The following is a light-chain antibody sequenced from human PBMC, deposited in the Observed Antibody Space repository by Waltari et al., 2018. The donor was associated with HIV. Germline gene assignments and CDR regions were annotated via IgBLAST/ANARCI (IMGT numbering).Light chain of an antibody. V-gene: IGKV1-33*01. Sequence: DVQMTQSPSSLSASVGDRVTVTCQASQDISNYLNWYQQKPGNAPKLLIYDAANLETGVPSSFSGSGSVTDFTFTISSLQPEDIATYYCQQYDNLPLTFGQGTRLEIK. CDR1: QDISNY. CDR2: DAA. J-gene: IGKJ5*01. CDR3: QQYDNLPLT.